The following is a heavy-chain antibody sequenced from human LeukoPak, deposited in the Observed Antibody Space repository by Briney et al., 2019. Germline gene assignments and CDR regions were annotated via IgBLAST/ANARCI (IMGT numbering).Heavy chain of an antibody. Sequence: GASVKVSCKASGYTFTSYYMHWVRQAPGQGLEWMGIINPSGGSTSYAQKFQGRVTMTRDMSTSTVYMELSSLRSEDTAVYYCARGQVDVIVGATAVDYWGQGTLVTVSS. CDR2: INPSGGST. CDR3: ARGQVDVIVGATAVDY. V-gene: IGHV1-46*01. CDR1: GYTFTSYY. D-gene: IGHD1-26*01. J-gene: IGHJ4*02.